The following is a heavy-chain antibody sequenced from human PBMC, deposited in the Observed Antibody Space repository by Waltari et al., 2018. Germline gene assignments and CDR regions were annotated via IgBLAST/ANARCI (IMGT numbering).Heavy chain of an antibody. V-gene: IGHV3-23*04. J-gene: IGHJ4*02. CDR1: GFTFSSYA. CDR2: ISGSGGST. Sequence: EVQLVESGGGLVQPGGSLRLSCAASGFTFSSYAMSWVRQAPGKGMEWVSAISGSGGSTDYADSVKGRFTISRDNSKNTLYLQMNSLRAEDTAVYYCAKDFRANLERYYFDYWGQGTLVTVSS. CDR3: AKDFRANLERYYFDY. D-gene: IGHD1-1*01.